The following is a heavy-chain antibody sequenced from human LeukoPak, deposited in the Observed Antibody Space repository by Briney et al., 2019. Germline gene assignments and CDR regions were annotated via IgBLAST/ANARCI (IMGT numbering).Heavy chain of an antibody. CDR1: GYTFTSYD. V-gene: IGHV1-8*01. Sequence: ASVKVSCKASGYTFTSYDINWVRQATGQGLEWMGWMNPNSGNTGYAQKFQGRVTMTRNTSISTAYMELSSLRSEDTAVYYCARGEDPGYSSSWFYYYYGMDVWGQGTTVTVSS. D-gene: IGHD6-13*01. J-gene: IGHJ6*02. CDR2: MNPNSGNT. CDR3: ARGEDPGYSSSWFYYYYGMDV.